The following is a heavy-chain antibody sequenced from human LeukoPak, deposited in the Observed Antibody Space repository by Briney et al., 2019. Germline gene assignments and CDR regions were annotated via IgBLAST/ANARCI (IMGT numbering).Heavy chain of an antibody. D-gene: IGHD5-18*01. CDR3: ARGRRYSYGYYGYYFDY. CDR2: IYYSGST. J-gene: IGHJ4*02. CDR1: GGSISSGDYY. V-gene: IGHV4-30-4*01. Sequence: SETLSLTCTVSGGSISSGDYYWSWIRQPPGKGLEWIGYIYYSGSTNYNPSLKSRVTISVDTSKNQFSLKLSSVTAADTAVYYCARGRRYSYGYYGYYFDYWGQGTLVTVSS.